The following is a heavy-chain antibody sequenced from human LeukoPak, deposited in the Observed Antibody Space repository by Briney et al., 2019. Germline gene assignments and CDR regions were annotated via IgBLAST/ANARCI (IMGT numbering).Heavy chain of an antibody. Sequence: GGSLRLSCAASGFTVSSNYMSWVRQAPGKGLDWVSHIRRDGRSKFYAESVKGRFTISRDNSKNTLYLQMNSLRAEDTAVYYCAKDRDDYGDDCWGQGILVTVST. CDR1: GFTVSSNY. CDR3: AKDRDDYGDDC. V-gene: IGHV3-30*02. CDR2: IRRDGRSK. D-gene: IGHD4-17*01. J-gene: IGHJ4*02.